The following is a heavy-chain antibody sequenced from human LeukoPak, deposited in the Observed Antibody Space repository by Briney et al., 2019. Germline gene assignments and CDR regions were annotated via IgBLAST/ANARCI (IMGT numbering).Heavy chain of an antibody. CDR3: AKGRRAVTGTSAYLES. CDR2: ISGSGGGT. Sequence: QPGGSLRLSCAASGFTFSNSDLTWVRQAPGKGLDWVSAISGSGGGTFYADSVKGRFTIYRDNSKNTLYLLMNSLRDEDTAIYYCAKGRRAVTGTSAYLESWGQGILVTVSS. V-gene: IGHV3-23*01. J-gene: IGHJ4*02. D-gene: IGHD1-14*01. CDR1: GFTFSNSD.